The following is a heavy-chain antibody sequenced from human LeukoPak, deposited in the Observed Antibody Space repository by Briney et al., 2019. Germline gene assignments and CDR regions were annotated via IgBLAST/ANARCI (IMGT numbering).Heavy chain of an antibody. V-gene: IGHV5-51*01. D-gene: IGHD3-22*01. CDR2: IYPGDSDT. J-gene: IGHJ4*02. CDR1: GYSFTSYW. CDR3: ARHLGSDYYDSSGYLLDY. Sequence: GESLKISCKGSGYSFTSYWIGWVRQMPGKGLGWMGIIYPGDSDTRYSPSFQGQVTISADKSISTAYLQWSSLKASDTAMYYCARHLGSDYYDSSGYLLDYWGQGTLVTVSS.